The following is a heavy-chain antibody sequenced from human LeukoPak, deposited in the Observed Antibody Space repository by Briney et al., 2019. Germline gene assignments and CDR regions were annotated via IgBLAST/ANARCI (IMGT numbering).Heavy chain of an antibody. CDR3: ARAIDYGANWFDP. CDR1: GFTFSSYA. D-gene: IGHD4-17*01. V-gene: IGHV3-23*01. CDR2: ISGSGGST. Sequence: GGSLRLSCAASGFTFSSYAMSWVRQAPGKGLEWVSAISGSGGSTYYADSVKGRFTISRDNAKNSLYLQMNSLRAEDTAVYYCARAIDYGANWFDPWGQGTLVTVSS. J-gene: IGHJ5*02.